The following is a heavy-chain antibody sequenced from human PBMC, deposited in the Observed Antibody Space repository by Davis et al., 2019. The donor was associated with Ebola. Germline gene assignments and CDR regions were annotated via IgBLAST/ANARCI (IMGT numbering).Heavy chain of an antibody. CDR3: ARPDVKWLDISY. Sequence: ESLKISCAASGFTFSSYSMNWVRQAPGKGLEWIGSIYYSGSTYYNPSLKSRVTISVDTSKNQFSLKLSSVTAADTAVYYCARPDVKWLDISYWGQGTLVTVSS. J-gene: IGHJ4*02. D-gene: IGHD6-19*01. CDR1: GFTFSSYSMN. CDR2: IYYSGST. V-gene: IGHV4-39*01.